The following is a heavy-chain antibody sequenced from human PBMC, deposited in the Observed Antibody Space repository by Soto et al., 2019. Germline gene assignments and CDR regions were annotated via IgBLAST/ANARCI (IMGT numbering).Heavy chain of an antibody. D-gene: IGHD2-8*01. J-gene: IGHJ4*02. CDR1: GFTFSSYA. V-gene: IGHV3-30-3*01. CDR3: ARANGPTYYFDY. CDR2: ISYDGSNK. Sequence: QVQLVESGGGVVQPGRSLRLSCAASGFTFSSYAMHWVCQAPGKGLEWVAVISYDGSNKYYADSVKGRFTISRDNSKNTLYLQMNSLRAEDTAVYYCARANGPTYYFDYWGQGTLVTVSS.